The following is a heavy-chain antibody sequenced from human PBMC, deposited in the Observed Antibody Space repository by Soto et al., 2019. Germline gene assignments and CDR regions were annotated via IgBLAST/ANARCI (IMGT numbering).Heavy chain of an antibody. CDR3: AKMGGGIRLNYFDY. D-gene: IGHD1-26*01. CDR2: IYSGGST. J-gene: IGHJ4*02. Sequence: GSLRLSCAASGFTFSDYYIHWIRRAPGKGLEWVSVIYSGGSTYYADSVKGRFTISRDNSKNTLYLQMSSLRADDTAVYYCAKMGGGIRLNYFDYWGRGALVTVSS. V-gene: IGHV3-53*01. CDR1: GFTFSDYY.